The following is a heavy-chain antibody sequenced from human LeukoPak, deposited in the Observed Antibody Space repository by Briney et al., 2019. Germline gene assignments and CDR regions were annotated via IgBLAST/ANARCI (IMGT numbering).Heavy chain of an antibody. Sequence: GGSLRLSCAASGFTFSRYWMTWVRQTPGKGLEWVANIKQDGSEKYYVDSVKGRFTISRDNAKNSLYLQMNSLRAEDTAVYYCARDESLVRGAAFDYWGQGTLVTVSS. CDR3: ARDESLVRGAAFDY. CDR1: GFTFSRYW. D-gene: IGHD3-10*01. V-gene: IGHV3-7*01. J-gene: IGHJ4*02. CDR2: IKQDGSEK.